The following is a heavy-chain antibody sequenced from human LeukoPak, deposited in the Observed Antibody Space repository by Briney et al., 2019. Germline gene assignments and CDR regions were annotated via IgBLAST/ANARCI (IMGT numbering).Heavy chain of an antibody. D-gene: IGHD4-17*01. CDR3: ARAREYGDYFDF. CDR1: VSDDSITNYY. Sequence: SETLSLTCTVSVSDDSITNYYWSWIRQPAGKGLEYIGRIFTNGNTDYNPSLKSRVTMSIDTSKKQFSLKVSSATAADTAVYYCARAREYGDYFDFWGQGTLVTVSS. CDR2: IFTNGNT. V-gene: IGHV4-4*07. J-gene: IGHJ4*02.